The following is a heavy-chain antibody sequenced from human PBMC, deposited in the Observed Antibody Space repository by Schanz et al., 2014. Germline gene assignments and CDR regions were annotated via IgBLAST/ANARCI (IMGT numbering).Heavy chain of an antibody. V-gene: IGHV1-2*02. CDR2: INPDSGDT. CDR1: GYTFVGYY. CDR3: ARESVSRTRLFDP. Sequence: QVQLVQSGPEVKKPGASVRVSCQASGYTFVGYYIHWLRQAPGQGLEWMGWINPDSGDTNYVQKFQGRVTMTKDTSINTVYMELSTLTSDDTAVYYCARESVSRTRLFDPWGQGTLVTVSS. J-gene: IGHJ5*02. D-gene: IGHD3-3*01.